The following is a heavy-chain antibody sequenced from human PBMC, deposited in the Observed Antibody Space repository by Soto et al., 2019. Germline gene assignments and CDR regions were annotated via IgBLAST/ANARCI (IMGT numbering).Heavy chain of an antibody. J-gene: IGHJ6*02. CDR1: GYSFTSYW. V-gene: IGHV5-51*01. CDR3: ARHEGETTRDSYYYYGMDV. Sequence: GESLKISCKGSGYSFTSYWIGWVRQMPGKGLEWMGIIYPGDSDTRYSPSFQGQVTISADKSISTAYLQWSSLKASDTAMYYCARHEGETTRDSYYYYGMDVWGQGTTVTVSS. D-gene: IGHD2-15*01. CDR2: IYPGDSDT.